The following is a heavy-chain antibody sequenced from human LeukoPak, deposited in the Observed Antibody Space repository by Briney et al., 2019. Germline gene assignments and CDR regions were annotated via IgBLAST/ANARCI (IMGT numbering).Heavy chain of an antibody. Sequence: GASVKVSCKASGYTFTGYYMHWVRQAPGQGLEWMGWINPNSGGTNYAQKFQGRVTMTRDTSIRTAYMELSRLRSDDTAVYSCARDSGVAVAGTISGYYYYMDVWGKGTTVTVSS. D-gene: IGHD6-19*01. CDR2: INPNSGGT. J-gene: IGHJ6*03. CDR3: ARDSGVAVAGTISGYYYYMDV. V-gene: IGHV1-2*02. CDR1: GYTFTGYY.